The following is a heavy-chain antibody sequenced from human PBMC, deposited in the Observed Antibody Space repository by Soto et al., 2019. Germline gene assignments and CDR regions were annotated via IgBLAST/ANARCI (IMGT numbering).Heavy chain of an antibody. V-gene: IGHV1-18*01. CDR3: ARCIQGDYYYGMDV. CDR1: GYTFYSHS. CDR2: INADYGNT. D-gene: IGHD5-18*01. Sequence: RASVKVSGKASGYTFYSHSISWVRQAPGQGLEWMGRINADYGNTQYAQKFRGRVTMTTDTSTTTVYMELTNLRSDDTAVYYCARCIQGDYYYGMDVWG. J-gene: IGHJ6*02.